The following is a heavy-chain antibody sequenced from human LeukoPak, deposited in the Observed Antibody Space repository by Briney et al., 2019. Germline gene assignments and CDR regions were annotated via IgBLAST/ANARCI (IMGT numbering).Heavy chain of an antibody. D-gene: IGHD3-22*01. J-gene: IGHJ4*02. CDR3: ARRRGGYYYDKGTSDYFDY. Sequence: SETLSLTCTVSGASISSSSYYWGWIRQPPGKGLEWIGSIYYSGSTYYNPSLKSRVTISVDTSKNQFSLKLSSVTAADTAVYYCARRRGGYYYDKGTSDYFDYWGQGTLVTVSS. V-gene: IGHV4-39*01. CDR1: GASISSSSYY. CDR2: IYYSGST.